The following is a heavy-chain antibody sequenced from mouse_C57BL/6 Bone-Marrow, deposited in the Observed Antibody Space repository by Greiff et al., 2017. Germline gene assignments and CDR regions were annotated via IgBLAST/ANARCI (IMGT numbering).Heavy chain of an antibody. CDR1: GYSITSGYY. V-gene: IGHV3-6*01. D-gene: IGHD1-2*01. CDR2: ISYDGSN. CDR3: ARSLLRRYFDV. Sequence: DVQLVESGPGLVKPSQSLSLTCSVTGYSITSGYYWNWIRQFPGNKLEWMGYISYDGSNNYNPSLKNRIPITRDTSKNQFFLKLNSETTEDTATYYCARSLLRRYFDVWGTGTTVTVSA. J-gene: IGHJ1*03.